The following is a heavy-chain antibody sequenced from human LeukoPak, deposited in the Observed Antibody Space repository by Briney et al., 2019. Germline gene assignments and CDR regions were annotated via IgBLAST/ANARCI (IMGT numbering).Heavy chain of an antibody. CDR2: ISGSGST. CDR3: AKSSYAIPDY. V-gene: IGHV3-23*01. CDR1: GFTFSNYA. Sequence: GGSLRLSCAASGFTFSNYAMTWVRQAPGKGLEWVSTISGSGSTYYVDPVKGRFTISRDNSKNTLYLQMNSLRAEDTAVYYCAKSSYAIPDYWGQGTLVTVSS. J-gene: IGHJ4*02.